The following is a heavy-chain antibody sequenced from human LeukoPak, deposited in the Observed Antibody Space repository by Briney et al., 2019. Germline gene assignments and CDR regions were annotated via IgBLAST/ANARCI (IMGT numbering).Heavy chain of an antibody. CDR2: ISGSSGNT. J-gene: IGHJ4*02. CDR1: EFTFSSYS. D-gene: IGHD4-17*01. V-gene: IGHV3-23*01. Sequence: GGSLRLSCAASEFTFSSYSMSWVRQAPGGGLEWVSTISGSSGNTYYADSVKGRFTISRDNSKSTVFLQMNSLRAEDTAVYYCAKADGDYLNLEYWGQGTLVTVSS. CDR3: AKADGDYLNLEY.